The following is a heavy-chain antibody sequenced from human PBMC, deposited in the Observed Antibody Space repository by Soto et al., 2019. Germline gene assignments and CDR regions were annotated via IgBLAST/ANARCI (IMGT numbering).Heavy chain of an antibody. CDR2: IWCDGSNK. CDR1: GFTFSSYG. J-gene: IGHJ6*02. CDR3: ARDIVVVPAAIRMRYYYYGMDV. D-gene: IGHD2-2*02. Sequence: VGSLRLSCAASGFTFSSYGMHWVRQAPGKGLEWVAVIWCDGSNKYYADSVKGRFTISRDNSKNTLYLQMNSLRAEDTAVYYCARDIVVVPAAIRMRYYYYGMDVWGQGTTVTVSS. V-gene: IGHV3-33*01.